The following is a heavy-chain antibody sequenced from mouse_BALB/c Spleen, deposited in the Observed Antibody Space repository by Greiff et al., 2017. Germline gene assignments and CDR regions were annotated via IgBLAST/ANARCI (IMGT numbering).Heavy chain of an antibody. V-gene: IGHV5-6-4*01. J-gene: IGHJ2*01. CDR3: TREAVQYYFDY. CDR1: GFTFSSYT. D-gene: IGHD3-3*01. Sequence: EVMLVESGGGLVKPGGSLKLSCAASGFTFSSYTMSWVRQTPEKRLEWVATISSGGSYTYYPDSVKGRFTISRDNAKNTLYLQMSSLKSEDTAMYYCTREAVQYYFDYWGQGTTLTVSS. CDR2: ISSGGSYT.